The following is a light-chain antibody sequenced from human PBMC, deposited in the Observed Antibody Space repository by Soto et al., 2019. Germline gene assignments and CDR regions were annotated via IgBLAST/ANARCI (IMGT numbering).Light chain of an antibody. CDR3: SSYPTSSTLVG. Sequence: QSALTQPASVSGSPGQSITISCTGTSSDVGYYNYVSWYQQHPGKAPKLMIYEVSNRPSGVSNRFSGSKSGRTASLTISGLQGGDEADYYGSSYPTSSTLVGFGRGTQVTVL. CDR2: EVS. J-gene: IGLJ3*02. V-gene: IGLV2-14*01. CDR1: SSDVGYYNY.